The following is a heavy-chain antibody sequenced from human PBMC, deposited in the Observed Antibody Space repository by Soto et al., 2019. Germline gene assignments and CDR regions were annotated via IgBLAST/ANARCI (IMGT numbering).Heavy chain of an antibody. CDR3: AKDIGYSGYEIFDY. CDR1: GFTFSSYA. CDR2: ISGSGGST. D-gene: IGHD5-12*01. V-gene: IGHV3-23*01. Sequence: GGSLRLSCAASGFTFSSYAMSWVRQAPGKGLEGVSAISGSGGSTYYADSVKGRFTISRDNSKNTLYLQMNSLRAEDTAVYYCAKDIGYSGYEIFDYWGQGTLVTVSS. J-gene: IGHJ4*02.